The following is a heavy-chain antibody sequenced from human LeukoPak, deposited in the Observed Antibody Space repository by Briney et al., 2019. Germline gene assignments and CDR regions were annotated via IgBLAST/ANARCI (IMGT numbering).Heavy chain of an antibody. J-gene: IGHJ3*02. D-gene: IGHD6-13*01. V-gene: IGHV3-21*01. Sequence: GASLKISCAASGFTFSSYSMNWVRQAPGKGLEWVSSISSSSSYIYYADSVKGRFTISRDNAKNSLYLQMNSLRAEDTAVYYCARDIAAGAFDIWGQGTMVTVSS. CDR3: ARDIAAGAFDI. CDR1: GFTFSSYS. CDR2: ISSSSSYI.